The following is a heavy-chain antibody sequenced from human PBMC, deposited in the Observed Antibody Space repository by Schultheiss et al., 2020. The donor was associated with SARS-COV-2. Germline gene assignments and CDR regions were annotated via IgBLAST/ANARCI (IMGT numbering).Heavy chain of an antibody. Sequence: SETLSLTCAVSGGSISSGGYSWSWIRQPPGKGLEWIGYIYYSGSTYYNPSLKSRVTISVDTSKNQFSLKLSSVTAADTAVYYCARDRLGYGFWGQGTLVTVSS. CDR2: IYYSGST. V-gene: IGHV4-30-2*05. CDR3: ARDRLGYGF. CDR1: GGSISSGGYS. J-gene: IGHJ4*02. D-gene: IGHD3-10*01.